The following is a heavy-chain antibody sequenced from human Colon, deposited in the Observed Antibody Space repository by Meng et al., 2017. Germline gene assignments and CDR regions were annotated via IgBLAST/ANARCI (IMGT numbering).Heavy chain of an antibody. CDR2: TYYRSKWYN. D-gene: IGHD4-17*01. J-gene: IGHJ3*02. CDR1: GDSVSSKSVA. CDR3: ARFHYGDNDAFDI. V-gene: IGHV6-1*01. Sequence: SCAISGDSVSSKSVAWNWIRQSPSRGLEWLGRTYYRSKWYNDYAVSVKSRITINPDTSKNQFSLQLNSVTPGDTAVYYCARFHYGDNDAFDIWGQGTMVTVSS.